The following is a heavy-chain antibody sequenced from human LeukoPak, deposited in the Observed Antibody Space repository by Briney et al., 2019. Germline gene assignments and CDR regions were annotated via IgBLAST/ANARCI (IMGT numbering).Heavy chain of an antibody. V-gene: IGHV4-34*01. J-gene: IGHJ4*02. Sequence: SETLSLTCAVYGVSFSGYYWSWIRQPPGKGLEWIGEINHSGSTNYNPSLKSRVTISVDTSKNQFSLKLSSVTAADTAVYYCARGPSSYVYWGQGTLVTVSS. D-gene: IGHD2-15*01. CDR2: INHSGST. CDR1: GVSFSGYY. CDR3: ARGPSSYVY.